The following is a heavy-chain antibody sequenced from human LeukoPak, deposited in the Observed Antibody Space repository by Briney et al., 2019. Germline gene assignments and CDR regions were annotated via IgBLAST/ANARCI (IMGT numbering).Heavy chain of an antibody. CDR3: AVRGYSSSSTDY. D-gene: IGHD6-6*01. V-gene: IGHV1-8*01. CDR2: MNPNSGNT. CDR1: GYTFTSYD. J-gene: IGHJ4*02. Sequence: GASVKVSCKASGYTFTSYDINWVRQATGQGLEWMGWMNPNSGNTGYAQKFQGRVTMTRDTSTSTVYMELSSLRSEDTAVYYCAVRGYSSSSTDYWGQGTLVTVSS.